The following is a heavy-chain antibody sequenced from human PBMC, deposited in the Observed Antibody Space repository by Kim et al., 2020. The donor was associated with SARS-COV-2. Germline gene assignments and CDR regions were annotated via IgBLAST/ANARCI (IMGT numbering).Heavy chain of an antibody. CDR3: TTEEVGDTPPFDY. V-gene: IGHV3-15*01. CDR1: GFTFSNAW. Sequence: GGSLRLSCAASGFTFSNAWMSWVRQAPGKGLEWVGRIKSKTDGGTTDYAAPVKGRFTISRDDSKNTLYLQMNSLKTEDTAVYYCTTEEVGDTPPFDYWGQGTLVTVSS. D-gene: IGHD1-26*01. CDR2: IKSKTDGGTT. J-gene: IGHJ4*02.